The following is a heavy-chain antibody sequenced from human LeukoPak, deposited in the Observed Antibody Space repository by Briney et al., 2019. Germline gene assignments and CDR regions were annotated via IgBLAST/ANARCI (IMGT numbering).Heavy chain of an antibody. Sequence: SVKVSCKASGGTFSSYAISWVRQAPGQGLEWMGRIIPIFGTANYAQKFQGRVTITTDESTSTAYMELSSLRSEDTAVYYCAREGSGYNFWSGYYLKGYYFDYWGQGTLVTVSS. V-gene: IGHV1-69*05. CDR2: IIPIFGTA. J-gene: IGHJ4*02. CDR1: GGTFSSYA. D-gene: IGHD3-3*01. CDR3: AREGSGYNFWSGYYLKGYYFDY.